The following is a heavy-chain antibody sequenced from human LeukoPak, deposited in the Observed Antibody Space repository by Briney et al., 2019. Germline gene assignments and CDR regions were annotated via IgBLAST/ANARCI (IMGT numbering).Heavy chain of an antibody. D-gene: IGHD6-6*01. V-gene: IGHV4-59*01. CDR2: IYYSGST. CDR1: GGSISSYY. CDR3: ARDQRDSSSSPYYYYGMDV. J-gene: IGHJ6*02. Sequence: SETLSLTCTVSGGSISSYYWSWIRQPPGKGLEWIGYIYYSGSTNYNPSLKSRVTISVDTSKNQFSLKLSSVTAADTAVYYCARDQRDSSSSPYYYYGMDVWGQGTTVTVSS.